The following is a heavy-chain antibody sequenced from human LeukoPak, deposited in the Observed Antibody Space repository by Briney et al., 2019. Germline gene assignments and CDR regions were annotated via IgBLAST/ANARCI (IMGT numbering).Heavy chain of an antibody. J-gene: IGHJ3*02. V-gene: IGHV4-39*07. CDR1: GGSISSSSYY. CDR3: ARDRRIPRAFDI. D-gene: IGHD5-18*01. Sequence: SETLSLTCTVSGGSISSSSYYWGWIRQPPGKGLEWIGSIYYSGSTNYNPSLKSRVTISVDTSKNQFSLKLSSVTAADTAVYYCARDRRIPRAFDIWGQGTMVTVSS. CDR2: IYYSGST.